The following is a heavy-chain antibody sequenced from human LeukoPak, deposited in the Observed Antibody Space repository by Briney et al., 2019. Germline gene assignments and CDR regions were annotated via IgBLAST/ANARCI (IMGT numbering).Heavy chain of an antibody. D-gene: IGHD3-3*01. Sequence: GGSLRVSCAASGFTFSSYWMSWVRQAPGKGLEWVANIKQDGSEKYYVDSVKGRFTISRDNAKNSLYLQMNSLRAEDTAVYYCARGAWRSIFDYWGQGTLVTVSS. CDR1: GFTFSSYW. V-gene: IGHV3-7*01. CDR2: IKQDGSEK. J-gene: IGHJ4*02. CDR3: ARGAWRSIFDY.